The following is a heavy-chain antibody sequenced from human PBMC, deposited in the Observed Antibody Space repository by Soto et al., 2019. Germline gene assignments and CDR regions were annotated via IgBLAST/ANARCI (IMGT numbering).Heavy chain of an antibody. V-gene: IGHV4-39*01. J-gene: IGHJ5*02. Sequence: SETRSLTCPVSGVSISSRRYYWGWIRQPPGKGLEWIGSIYYSGSTYYNPSLKSRVTISVDTSKNQFSLKLSSVTAADTAVYYCARQHLWSGYYYAPEGYWFDPWGQGTLVTVSS. CDR2: IYYSGST. D-gene: IGHD3-3*02. CDR3: ARQHLWSGYYYAPEGYWFDP. CDR1: GVSISSRRYY.